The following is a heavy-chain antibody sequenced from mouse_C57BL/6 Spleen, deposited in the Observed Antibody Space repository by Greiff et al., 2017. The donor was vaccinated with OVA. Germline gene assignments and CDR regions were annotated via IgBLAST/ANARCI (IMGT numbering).Heavy chain of an antibody. Sequence: QVQLQQPGAELVKPGASVKMSCKASGYTLTSYWITWVKQRPGQGLEWIGDIYPGSGSTNYNEKFKSKATLTVDTSSSTAYMQLSSLTSEDSAVYYCARSYDYDEGFDYWGQGTTLTVSS. CDR2: IYPGSGST. V-gene: IGHV1-55*01. D-gene: IGHD2-4*01. J-gene: IGHJ2*01. CDR3: ARSYDYDEGFDY. CDR1: GYTLTSYW.